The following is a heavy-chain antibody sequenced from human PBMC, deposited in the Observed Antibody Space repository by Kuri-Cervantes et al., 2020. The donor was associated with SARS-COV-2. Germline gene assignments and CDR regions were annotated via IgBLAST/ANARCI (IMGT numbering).Heavy chain of an antibody. J-gene: IGHJ4*02. CDR2: IYYSGST. CDR1: GGSISSYY. D-gene: IGHD6-13*01. V-gene: IGHV4-59*01. CDR3: ARERAAGRMFDY. Sequence: GSLRLSCTVSGGSISSYYWSWIRQPPGKGLEWIGYIYYSGSTNYNPSLKSRVTISVDTSKNQFSLKLSSVTAADTAVYYCARERAAGRMFDYWGQGTLVTVSS.